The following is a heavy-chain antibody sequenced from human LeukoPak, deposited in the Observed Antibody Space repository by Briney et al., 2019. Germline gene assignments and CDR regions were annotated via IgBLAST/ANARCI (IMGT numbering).Heavy chain of an antibody. J-gene: IGHJ5*02. CDR3: ARQPSPYYSDSIGYQNWFDP. V-gene: IGHV1-46*01. Sequence: ASVKVSCKASGYTFTSYYMHWVRQAPGQGLEWMGIINPSGGSTSYAQKFQGRVTMTRDTSTSTVYMELSSLRSEDTALYYCARQPSPYYSDSIGYQNWFDPWSQGTLVTVSS. D-gene: IGHD3-22*01. CDR1: GYTFTSYY. CDR2: INPSGGST.